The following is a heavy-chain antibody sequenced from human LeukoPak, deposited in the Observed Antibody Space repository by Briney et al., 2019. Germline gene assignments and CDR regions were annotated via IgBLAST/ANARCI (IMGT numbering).Heavy chain of an antibody. V-gene: IGHV4-34*01. CDR1: GGSFSGYY. J-gene: IGHJ2*01. CDR2: INHSGST. Sequence: PSETLSLTCAVYGGSFSGYYWSWIRQPPGKGLEWIGEINHSGSTNYNPSLKSRVTISVDTSKNQFSLKLSSVTAADTAVYYCARGPDYCDSSGLNWYFDLWGRGTLVTVSS. D-gene: IGHD3-22*01. CDR3: ARGPDYCDSSGLNWYFDL.